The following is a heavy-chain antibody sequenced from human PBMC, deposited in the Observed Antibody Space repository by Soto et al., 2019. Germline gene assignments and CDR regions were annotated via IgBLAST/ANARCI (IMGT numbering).Heavy chain of an antibody. Sequence: EVQLAESGGGLVQPDRSLRLSCVASGFTFDDYAMHWVRQAPGKGLEWVSAISWNSGQLDYADSVRGRFTISRDNAKNYLYLQMNSLRPEDTALYYCAKDKSTGEYSYYRYMDVWGKGTTVTVSS. CDR1: GFTFDDYA. D-gene: IGHD4-17*01. J-gene: IGHJ6*03. V-gene: IGHV3-9*01. CDR3: AKDKSTGEYSYYRYMDV. CDR2: ISWNSGQL.